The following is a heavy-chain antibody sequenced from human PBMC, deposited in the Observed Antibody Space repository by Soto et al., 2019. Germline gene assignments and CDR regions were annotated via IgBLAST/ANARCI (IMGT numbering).Heavy chain of an antibody. CDR1: GFTFSSYA. CDR3: AKGGAYGSGSDGGPNYYYYSYMDV. CDR2: MSGSGGST. Sequence: EVQLLESGGGLVQPGGSLRLSCAASGFTFSSYAMSWVRQAPGKGLEWVSAMSGSGGSTYYADSVKGRFTISRDNSKNTLYLQMNSLRVEDTAVYYCAKGGAYGSGSDGGPNYYYYSYMDVWGKGTTVTVSS. J-gene: IGHJ6*03. V-gene: IGHV3-23*01. D-gene: IGHD3-10*01.